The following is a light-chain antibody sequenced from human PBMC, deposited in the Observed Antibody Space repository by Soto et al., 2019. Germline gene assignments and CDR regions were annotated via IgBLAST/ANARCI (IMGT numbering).Light chain of an antibody. V-gene: IGKV1-5*03. CDR2: KAS. CDR1: QSLNDW. J-gene: IGKJ1*01. CDR3: QQYNGYPWT. Sequence: DIQVTQSPSTLSASVGDRVTITCRASQSLNDWLAWYQQKPGKAPKLPIYKASGLESGVPSRFSGSGSGTEFTLTISSLQPDDFATYYCQQYNGYPWTFGQGTKVEIK.